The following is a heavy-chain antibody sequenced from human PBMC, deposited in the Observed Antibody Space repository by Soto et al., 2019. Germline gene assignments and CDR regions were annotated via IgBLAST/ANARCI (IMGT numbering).Heavy chain of an antibody. D-gene: IGHD3-3*01. J-gene: IGHJ6*02. CDR3: AATYDFWSGYLPHYYYGMDV. CDR1: GGSISSYY. V-gene: IGHV4-59*01. CDR2: IYYSGST. Sequence: LSLTCTVSGGSISSYYWSWIRQPPGKGLEWIGYIYYSGSTNYNPSLKSRVTISVDTSKNQFSLKLSSVTAADTAVYYCAATYDFWSGYLPHYYYGMDVWGQGTTVTVSS.